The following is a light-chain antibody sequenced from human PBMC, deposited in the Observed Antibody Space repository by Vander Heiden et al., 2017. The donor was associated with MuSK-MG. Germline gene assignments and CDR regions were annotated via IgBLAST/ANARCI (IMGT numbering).Light chain of an antibody. V-gene: IGLV7-43*01. CDR2: STS. J-gene: IGLJ2*01. CDR1: TGAVTSYNY. Sequence: HTVVTQEPSLTVSPGGTVTLTCASSTGAVTSYNYPNWFQQKPGQAPRALIYSTSIKHSWTPARFSGSLLGGKAALTLSGVQPEDEADYYCLLYYGGGAFGGGTKLTVL. CDR3: LLYYGGGA.